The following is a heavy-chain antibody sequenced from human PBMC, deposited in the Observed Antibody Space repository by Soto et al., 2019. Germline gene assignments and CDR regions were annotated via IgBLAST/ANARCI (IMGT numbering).Heavy chain of an antibody. CDR3: ARAAGATGWFDP. J-gene: IGHJ5*02. D-gene: IGHD1-26*01. CDR2: IYHSGST. V-gene: IGHV4-30-2*01. CDR1: GGSISSGGYS. Sequence: QLQLQESGSGLVKPSQTLSLTCAVSGGSISSGGYSWSWIRQPPGKGLEWIGYIYHSGSTYYNPSLKSRVTISVDRSKNQFSLKRSSVTAADTAVYYCARAAGATGWFDPWGQGTLVTVSS.